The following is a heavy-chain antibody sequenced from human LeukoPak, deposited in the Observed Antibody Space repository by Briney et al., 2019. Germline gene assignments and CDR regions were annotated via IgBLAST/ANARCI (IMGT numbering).Heavy chain of an antibody. D-gene: IGHD3-10*01. J-gene: IGHJ3*02. CDR3: GRDYGSGSYYNEGYAFDI. V-gene: IGHV1-18*01. CDR1: GYTFTSYG. Sequence: ASVKVSCKASGYTFTSYGISWVRQAPGQGLEWMGWISAYNGNTNYAQKLQGRVTMTTDTSTSTAYMELRSLRSDDTAVYYCGRDYGSGSYYNEGYAFDIWGQGTMVTVSS. CDR2: ISAYNGNT.